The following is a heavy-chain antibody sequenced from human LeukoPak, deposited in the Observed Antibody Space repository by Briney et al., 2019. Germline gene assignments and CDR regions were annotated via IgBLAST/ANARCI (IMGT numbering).Heavy chain of an antibody. CDR2: IIPIFGTA. CDR1: GGTFSSYA. J-gene: IGHJ5*02. V-gene: IGHV1-69*01. D-gene: IGHD6-13*01. Sequence: GASVMVSCKASGGTFSSYAISWVRQAPGQGLEWMGGIIPIFGTANYAQKFQGRVTITADESTSTAYMELSSLRSEDTAVYYCAREGGIAADTWGQGTLVTVSS. CDR3: AREGGIAADT.